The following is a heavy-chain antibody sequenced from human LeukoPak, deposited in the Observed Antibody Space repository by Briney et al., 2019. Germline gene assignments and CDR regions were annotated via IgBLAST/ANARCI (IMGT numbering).Heavy chain of an antibody. J-gene: IGHJ6*02. D-gene: IGHD6-13*01. Sequence: GASVKVSCKASGYTFTAYYMHWVRQAPGQGPEWMGWISTNSGGTNYAQRFQGRVTMTRDTSISTAYMELASLTSDDTAVYYCASLPAGTSVWGQGTTVTVSS. CDR3: ASLPAGTSV. V-gene: IGHV1-2*02. CDR1: GYTFTAYY. CDR2: ISTNSGGT.